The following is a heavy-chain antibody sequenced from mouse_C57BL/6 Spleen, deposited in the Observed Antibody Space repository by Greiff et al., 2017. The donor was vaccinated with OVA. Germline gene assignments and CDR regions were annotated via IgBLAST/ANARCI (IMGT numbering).Heavy chain of an antibody. J-gene: IGHJ3*01. V-gene: IGHV5-4*01. D-gene: IGHD1-1*01. CDR1: GFTFSSYA. CDR2: ISDGGSYT. CDR3: ARESSSFSWFAY. Sequence: DVQLVESGGGLVKPGGSLKLSCAASGFTFSSYAMSWVRQTPEKRLEWVATISDGGSYTYYPDNVKGRFTISRDNAKNNLYLQMSHLKSEDTAMYYCARESSSFSWFAYWGQGTLVTVSA.